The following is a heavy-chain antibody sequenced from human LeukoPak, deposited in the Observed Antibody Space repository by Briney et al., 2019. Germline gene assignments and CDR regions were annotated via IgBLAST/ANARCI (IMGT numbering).Heavy chain of an antibody. Sequence: GGSLILSCAASGFTVNSNYMSWVCQAPGRGLEFVSLISTGGPTNYADSVKGRFTVSRDNSRNTLYLQMNSLRAEDTAVYYCARVASDSSGWYHFGYWVQGALVTVSS. J-gene: IGHJ4*02. CDR1: GFTVNSNY. D-gene: IGHD6-19*01. V-gene: IGHV3-53*01. CDR2: ISTGGPT. CDR3: ARVASDSSGWYHFGY.